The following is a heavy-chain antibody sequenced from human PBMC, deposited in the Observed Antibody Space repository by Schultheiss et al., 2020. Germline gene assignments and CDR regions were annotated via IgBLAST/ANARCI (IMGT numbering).Heavy chain of an antibody. Sequence: SGPTLVKPTETLTLTCTVSGFSLSNARMGVSWIRQPPGKALEWLAHIFSNDEKSYSTSLKSRLTISKDTSKNQVVLTMTNMDPVDTATYYCAHRNYGSGSYYIGDVWGQGTTVTVSS. D-gene: IGHD3-10*01. CDR1: GFSLSNARMG. J-gene: IGHJ6*02. CDR2: IFSNDEK. CDR3: AHRNYGSGSYYIGDV. V-gene: IGHV2-26*01.